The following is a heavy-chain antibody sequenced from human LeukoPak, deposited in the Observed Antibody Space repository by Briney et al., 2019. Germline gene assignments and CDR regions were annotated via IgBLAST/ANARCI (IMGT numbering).Heavy chain of an antibody. CDR3: ATTTLYYDILTGFYVQDAFDI. Sequence: SETLSLTCTVSGGSISSYYWSWIRQPAGKGLEWIGRIYTSGSTNYNPSLKSRVTISVDTSKNQFSLKLSSVTAADTAVYYCATTTLYYDILTGFYVQDAFDIWGQGTMVTVSS. V-gene: IGHV4-4*07. D-gene: IGHD3-9*01. CDR1: GGSISSYY. CDR2: IYTSGST. J-gene: IGHJ3*02.